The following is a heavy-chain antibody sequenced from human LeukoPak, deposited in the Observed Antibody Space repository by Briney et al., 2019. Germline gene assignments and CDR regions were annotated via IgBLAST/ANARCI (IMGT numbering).Heavy chain of an antibody. J-gene: IGHJ4*02. Sequence: GGSLRLSCAASGFTVSSNYMSWVRQAPGKGLEWVSVIYSGGSTYYADSVKGRFTISRDNSKNTLYLQMNSLRAEDTAVYYCARGFPSYYYDSSGYHFDYWGQGTLVTVSS. D-gene: IGHD3-22*01. V-gene: IGHV3-66*01. CDR2: IYSGGST. CDR3: ARGFPSYYYDSSGYHFDY. CDR1: GFTVSSNY.